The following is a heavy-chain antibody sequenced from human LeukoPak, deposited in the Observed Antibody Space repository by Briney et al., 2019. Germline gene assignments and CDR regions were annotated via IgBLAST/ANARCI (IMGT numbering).Heavy chain of an antibody. J-gene: IGHJ5*02. Sequence: SQTLSLTCALSGDSVSSNSAAWNWLRQSPSRGLEWLGRTYYRSKWYSNDAVSERSRIIINPDTSKNQFSLQLNSVTPEDTALYYCTGETSSERLDPWGQGTLVTVSS. D-gene: IGHD6-19*01. CDR1: GDSVSSNSAA. CDR3: TGETSSERLDP. CDR2: TYYRSKWYS. V-gene: IGHV6-1*01.